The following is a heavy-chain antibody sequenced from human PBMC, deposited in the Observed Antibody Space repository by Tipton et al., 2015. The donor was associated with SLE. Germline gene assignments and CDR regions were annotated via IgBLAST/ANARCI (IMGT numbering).Heavy chain of an antibody. CDR1: GGSISSFY. V-gene: IGHV4-59*01. Sequence: GLVKPSETLSLTCSVSGGSISSFYWSWIRQTPGKRLEWIGYIYHLGSTEYNPSLESRVTILVDTSKNQFSLNLRSVTPADTAMYYCARTAGRSVKLWYFDLWGRGTLVTVSS. CDR2: IYHLGST. CDR3: ARTAGRSVKLWYFDL. J-gene: IGHJ2*01. D-gene: IGHD5-18*01.